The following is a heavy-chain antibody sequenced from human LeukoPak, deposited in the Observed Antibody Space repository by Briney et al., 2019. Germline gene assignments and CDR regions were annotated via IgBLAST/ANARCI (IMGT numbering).Heavy chain of an antibody. Sequence: GGSLRLSCAASGFTFSSYSMNWVRQAPGKGLEWVSYISSSGSTIYYADSVKGRFTISRDNAKNSLYLQMNSLRAEDTAVYYCARAVAATPYYFDYWGQGTLVTVSS. CDR1: GFTFSSYS. CDR3: ARAVAATPYYFDY. J-gene: IGHJ4*02. CDR2: ISSSGSTI. D-gene: IGHD6-19*01. V-gene: IGHV3-48*04.